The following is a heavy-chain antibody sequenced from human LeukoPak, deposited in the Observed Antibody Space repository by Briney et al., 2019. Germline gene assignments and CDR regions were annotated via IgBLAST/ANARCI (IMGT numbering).Heavy chain of an antibody. CDR2: ISSGGSS. D-gene: IGHD6-19*01. CDR1: GFTFRGYA. V-gene: IGHV3-23*01. CDR3: AKSSSSGWSKAYFDY. J-gene: IGHJ4*02. Sequence: PGGSLRLSCAPSGFTFRGYAMSWVRQAPGKGLEWVSAISSGGSSYYADSLKGRFTISRDNSKNTLYLQMNSLRVDDTAVYFCAKSSSSGWSKAYFDYWGQGTLATVSS.